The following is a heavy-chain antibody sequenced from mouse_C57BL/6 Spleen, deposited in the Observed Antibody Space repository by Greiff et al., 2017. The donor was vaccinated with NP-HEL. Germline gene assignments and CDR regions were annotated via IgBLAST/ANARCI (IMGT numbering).Heavy chain of an antibody. CDR3: ARPTEYDFDY. CDR1: GYTFTSYW. D-gene: IGHD2-10*01. Sequence: QVQLQQPGAELVKPGASVTLSCKASGYTFTSYWMHWVKQRPGQGLEWIGMIHPNSGSTNYNEKFKSKATLTVDKSSSTAYMQLSSLTSEDSAVYYCARPTEYDFDYWGQGTTLTVSS. V-gene: IGHV1-64*01. CDR2: IHPNSGST. J-gene: IGHJ2*01.